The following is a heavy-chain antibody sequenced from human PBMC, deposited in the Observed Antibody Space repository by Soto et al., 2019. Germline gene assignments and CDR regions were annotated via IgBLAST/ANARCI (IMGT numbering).Heavy chain of an antibody. Sequence: EVQLLESGGGLVQPGGSLRLPCAASGFTFSSHAMSWVRQAPGKGLEWVSGISGSGGSTYYADSVKGRFTISRDNSRNTLYLQTNSLRAEDTTVYYCAKERGYNYGYDAMDVWGQGTTVTVSS. V-gene: IGHV3-23*01. CDR1: GFTFSSHA. CDR3: AKERGYNYGYDAMDV. J-gene: IGHJ6*02. CDR2: ISGSGGST. D-gene: IGHD5-18*01.